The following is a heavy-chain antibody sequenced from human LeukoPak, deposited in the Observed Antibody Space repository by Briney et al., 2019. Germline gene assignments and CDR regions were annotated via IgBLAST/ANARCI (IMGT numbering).Heavy chain of an antibody. CDR1: GGTFSSYT. V-gene: IGHV1-69*06. CDR2: IIPLFGTP. CDR3: ARGVGGLGNMDV. D-gene: IGHD3-16*01. Sequence: ASVKVSCKASGGTFSSYTISWVRQAPGQGLEWMGGIIPLFGTPDYAQKFQDRLTITADKSTSTAYMELSSLRSEDTAVYFCARGVGGLGNMDVWGEGTTVIVSS. J-gene: IGHJ6*03.